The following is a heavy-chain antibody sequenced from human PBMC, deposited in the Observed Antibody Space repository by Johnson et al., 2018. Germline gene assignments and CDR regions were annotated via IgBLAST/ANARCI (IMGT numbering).Heavy chain of an antibody. D-gene: IGHD6-19*01. V-gene: IGHV3-30*03. CDR3: GGGGYSSGRAGIFDM. Sequence: VQLVESGGGVVQPGRSLRLSCAASGSIFSGYVMHWVRQAPGKGLEWVALKSHDGISKQYGDSVKDRFTISRDDSKNTLYLEVNSLRVEDTVVYYGGGGGYSSGRAGIFDMWGQGTMVTVSS. J-gene: IGHJ3*02. CDR1: GSIFSGYV. CDR2: KSHDGISK.